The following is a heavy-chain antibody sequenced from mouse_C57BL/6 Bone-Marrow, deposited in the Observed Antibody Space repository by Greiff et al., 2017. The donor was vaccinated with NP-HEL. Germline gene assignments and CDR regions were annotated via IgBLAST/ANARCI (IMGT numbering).Heavy chain of an antibody. J-gene: IGHJ3*01. CDR1: GYTFTDYY. D-gene: IGHD2-4*01. Sequence: EVQLQQSGPELVKPGASVKISCKASGYTFTDYYMNWVKQSHGKSLEWIGDINPNNGGTSYNQKFKGKATLTVDKSSSTAYMEPRSLTSEDSAVYYCARSDYDEGGGFAYWAKGLWSLSLQ. CDR3: ARSDYDEGGGFAY. V-gene: IGHV1-26*01. CDR2: INPNNGGT.